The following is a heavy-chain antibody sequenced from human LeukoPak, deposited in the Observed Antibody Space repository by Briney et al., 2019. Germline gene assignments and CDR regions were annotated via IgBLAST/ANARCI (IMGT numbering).Heavy chain of an antibody. CDR3: AHSYYGSGIPNFPFDY. CDR1: XXXXXXXGGG. CDR2: IYWDDDK. Sequence: FSXXXXXXXGGGVXWXRQPPGKALEWLSLIYWDDDKRYSPSLKSRLTITKDTSKNQVVLTMTNMDPVDTATYYCAHSYYGSGIPNFPFDYWGQGTLVTVSS. D-gene: IGHD3-10*01. J-gene: IGHJ4*02. V-gene: IGHV2-5*02.